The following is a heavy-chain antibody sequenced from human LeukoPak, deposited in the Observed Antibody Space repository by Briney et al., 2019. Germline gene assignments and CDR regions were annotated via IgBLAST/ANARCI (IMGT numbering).Heavy chain of an antibody. Sequence: PGASLRLSCAASGFTFSSYAMSWVRQAPGKGLEWVSAISGSGGSTYYADSVKGRFTISRDNSKNTLYLQMNSLRAEDTAVYYCAKVGKVYYDSSGYGNYFDYWGLGTLVTVSS. CDR3: AKVGKVYYDSSGYGNYFDY. CDR2: ISGSGGST. CDR1: GFTFSSYA. V-gene: IGHV3-23*01. D-gene: IGHD3-22*01. J-gene: IGHJ4*02.